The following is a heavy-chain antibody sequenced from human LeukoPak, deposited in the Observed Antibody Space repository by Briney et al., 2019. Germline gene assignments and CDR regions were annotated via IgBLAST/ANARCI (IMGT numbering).Heavy chain of an antibody. CDR2: INPNSGGT. Sequence: ASVKVSCKASGYTFTGYYMHRVRQAPGQGLEWMGRINPNSGGTNYAQKFQGRVTMTRDTSISTAYMELSRLRSDDTAVYYCARDYYGSGSYYGNFDYWGQGTLVTVSS. CDR3: ARDYYGSGSYYGNFDY. V-gene: IGHV1-2*06. CDR1: GYTFTGYY. D-gene: IGHD3-10*01. J-gene: IGHJ4*02.